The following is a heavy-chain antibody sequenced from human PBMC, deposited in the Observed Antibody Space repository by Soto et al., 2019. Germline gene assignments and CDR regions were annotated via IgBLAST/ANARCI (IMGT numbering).Heavy chain of an antibody. CDR1: GGSISSSSYY. J-gene: IGHJ4*02. Sequence: SETLSLTCTVSGGSISSSSYYWGWIRQPPGKGLEGIGSIYYSGSTYYNPSLKSRVTISVDTPKNQFSLKLSSVTAADTAVYYCARLVVGATYFDYWGQGTLVTVSS. CDR2: IYYSGST. CDR3: ARLVVGATYFDY. V-gene: IGHV4-39*01. D-gene: IGHD1-26*01.